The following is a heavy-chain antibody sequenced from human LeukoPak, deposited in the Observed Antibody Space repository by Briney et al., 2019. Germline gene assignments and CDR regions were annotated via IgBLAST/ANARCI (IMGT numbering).Heavy chain of an antibody. J-gene: IGHJ4*02. Sequence: GGSLRLSCAASGFTFSSYAMNWVRQAPGKGLEWVSAISGSGGSTYYADSVKGRFTISRDNSKNTLYLQMNSLRAEDTAVYYCAKSLFLAVAGLFDYWGQGTLVTASS. CDR1: GFTFSSYA. CDR2: ISGSGGST. V-gene: IGHV3-23*01. CDR3: AKSLFLAVAGLFDY. D-gene: IGHD6-19*01.